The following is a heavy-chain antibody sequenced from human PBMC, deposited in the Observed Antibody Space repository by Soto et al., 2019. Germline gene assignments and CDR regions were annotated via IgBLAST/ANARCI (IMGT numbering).Heavy chain of an antibody. Sequence: GASVKGSCKASGGTFSSYAISWVRQAPGQGLEWMGGIIPIFGTANYAQKFQGRVTITADKSTSTAYMELSSLRSEDTAVYYCAREDLYSSSHTGWGQGTLVTVSS. V-gene: IGHV1-69*06. CDR2: IIPIFGTA. CDR1: GGTFSSYA. D-gene: IGHD6-13*01. CDR3: AREDLYSSSHTG. J-gene: IGHJ4*02.